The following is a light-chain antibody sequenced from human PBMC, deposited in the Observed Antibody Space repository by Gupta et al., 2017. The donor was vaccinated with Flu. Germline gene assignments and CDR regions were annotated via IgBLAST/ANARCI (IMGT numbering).Light chain of an antibody. CDR3: QQEGSSPIT. Sequence: GTLSLSPGERATRSCRASQSVRSSYLAWYQQKPGQAPRLLIYGASSRATGIPDRFSGSGSGTDFTLTISRLEPEDFAVYYCQQEGSSPITFGQGTRLEIK. V-gene: IGKV3-20*01. CDR1: QSVRSSY. J-gene: IGKJ5*01. CDR2: GAS.